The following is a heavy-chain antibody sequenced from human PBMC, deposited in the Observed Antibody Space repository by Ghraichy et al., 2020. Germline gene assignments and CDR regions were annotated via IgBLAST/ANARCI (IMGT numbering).Heavy chain of an antibody. CDR3: ARRRRGGQTPHWFDP. CDR1: GGSFKSHF. V-gene: IGHV4-34*01. CDR2: VHATERA. D-gene: IGHD4-23*01. J-gene: IGHJ5*02. Sequence: SETLSLTCEVSGGSFKSHFFSWLRQIPGRGLEWIGDVHATERANYNPSLESRVIMSVDTANSQVALRLSSVTGADTGLYYCARRRRGGQTPHWFDPWGPGTAVAVSA.